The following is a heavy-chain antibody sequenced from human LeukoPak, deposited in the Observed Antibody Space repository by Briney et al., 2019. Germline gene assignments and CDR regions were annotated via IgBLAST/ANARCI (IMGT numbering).Heavy chain of an antibody. J-gene: IGHJ5*02. V-gene: IGHV1-24*01. CDR3: ARVRSIMITFGGVIVFNWFDP. CDR2: FHPEDGET. CDR1: GYTLAELS. Sequence: ASVKVSCKVSGYTLAELSMHWVRQAPGKGLEWMGGFHPEDGETIYAQKFQGRVTMTEDTSTDTTYMELSSLRSDDTAVYYCARVRSIMITFGGVIVFNWFDPWGQGTLVTVSS. D-gene: IGHD3-16*02.